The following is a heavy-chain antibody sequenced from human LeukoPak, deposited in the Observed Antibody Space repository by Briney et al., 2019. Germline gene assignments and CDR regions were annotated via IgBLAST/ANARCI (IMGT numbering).Heavy chain of an antibody. CDR1: GFTFDDYA. CDR2: ISWNSGSI. CDR3: AKDRDSSGYIYDAFDI. Sequence: GGSLRLSCAASGFTFDDYAMHWVWQAPGKGLEWVSGISWNSGSIGYADSAKGRFTISRDNAKNSLYLQMNSLRAEDTALYYCAKDRDSSGYIYDAFDIWGQGTMVTVSS. J-gene: IGHJ3*02. D-gene: IGHD3-22*01. V-gene: IGHV3-9*01.